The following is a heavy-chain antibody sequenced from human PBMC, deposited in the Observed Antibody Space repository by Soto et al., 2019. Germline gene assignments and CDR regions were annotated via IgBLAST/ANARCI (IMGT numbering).Heavy chain of an antibody. CDR1: GFAFSDYG. Sequence: GGSLSLSCTASGFAFSDYGMHWVRQAPGKGLERVAIIFYDGSHKYYADSVKGRFTISRDNSRNTVELQMNSLRAEDTATYFCARRRSTVTTPWFYHGMDVWGRGTTVTVSS. CDR3: ARRRSTVTTPWFYHGMDV. D-gene: IGHD4-17*01. V-gene: IGHV3-33*01. CDR2: IFYDGSHK. J-gene: IGHJ6*02.